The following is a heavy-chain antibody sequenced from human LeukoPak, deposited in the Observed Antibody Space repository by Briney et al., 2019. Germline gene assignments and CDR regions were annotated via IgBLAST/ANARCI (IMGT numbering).Heavy chain of an antibody. J-gene: IGHJ6*03. CDR2: INPSGGST. CDR1: AYTFTSYY. CDR3: ARDVPTRCSCTSCHNYYYYYMDV. Sequence: ASVKVSCRASAYTFTSYYMHWVRQAPGQGLEWMGIINPSGGSTSYAQKFQGRVTMTRDTSTSTVYMELSSLRSEDTAVYYSARDVPTRCSCTSCHNYYYYYMDVWGKGTTVTVSS. V-gene: IGHV1-46*01. D-gene: IGHD2-2*02.